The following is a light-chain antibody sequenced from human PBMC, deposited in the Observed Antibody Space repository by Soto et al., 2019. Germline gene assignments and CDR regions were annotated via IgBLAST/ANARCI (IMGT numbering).Light chain of an antibody. J-gene: IGLJ1*01. V-gene: IGLV2-14*01. Sequence: QSALTQPASVSGSPGQSITISCTGTSSDVGGYNYVSWYQQHPGKAPKLMIYDVSNRPSGVSNRFSGSKSGNTASLIISGLQAEEEADYYCSSYTSSSFYVFGTGTKLTVL. CDR3: SSYTSSSFYV. CDR2: DVS. CDR1: SSDVGGYNY.